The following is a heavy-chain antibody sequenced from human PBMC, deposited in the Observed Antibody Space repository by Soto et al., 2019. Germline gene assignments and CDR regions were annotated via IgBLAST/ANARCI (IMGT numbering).Heavy chain of an antibody. V-gene: IGHV3-23*01. CDR3: ANDLFLNWNDEGIVDY. D-gene: IGHD1-1*01. J-gene: IGHJ4*02. CDR1: GFTFSSYA. CDR2: ISGSGGST. Sequence: EVQLLESGGGLVQPGGSLRLSCAASGFTFSSYAMSWVRQAPGKGLEWVSAISGSGGSTYYADSVKGRFTISRDNSKNTLYLQMNSLTAEDTAVYYCANDLFLNWNDEGIVDYWGQGTLVTVSS.